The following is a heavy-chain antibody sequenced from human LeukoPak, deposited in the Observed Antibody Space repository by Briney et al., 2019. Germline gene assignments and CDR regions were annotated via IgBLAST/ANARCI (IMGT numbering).Heavy chain of an antibody. V-gene: IGHV4-39*01. CDR1: GGSISSSSYY. J-gene: IGHJ4*02. D-gene: IGHD2-2*01. CDR3: AGGYCSSTSCLGDY. CDR2: IYYSGST. Sequence: SETLSLTCTVSGGSISSSSYYWGWIRQPPGKGLEWIGSIYYSGSTYYNPSLKSRVTISVDTSKNQFSLKLSSVTAADTAVYYCAGGYCSSTSCLGDYWGQGTLVTVSS.